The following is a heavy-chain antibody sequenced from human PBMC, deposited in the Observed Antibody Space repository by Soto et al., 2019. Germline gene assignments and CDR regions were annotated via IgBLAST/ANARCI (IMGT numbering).Heavy chain of an antibody. CDR3: ERGDYYYDY. Sequence: GGSLRLSCAASGFTFSSYGMHWVRQAPGKGLEWVAVIWYDGSNKYYADSVKGRFTISRDNSKNTLYLQMTSLRAEDTAVYYCERGDYYYDYWGQGTLVPVTS. CDR2: IWYDGSNK. CDR1: GFTFSSYG. J-gene: IGHJ4*02. V-gene: IGHV3-33*01.